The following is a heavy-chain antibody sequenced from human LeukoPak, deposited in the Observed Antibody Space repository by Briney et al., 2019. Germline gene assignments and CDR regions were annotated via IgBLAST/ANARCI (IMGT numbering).Heavy chain of an antibody. V-gene: IGHV3-74*01. D-gene: IGHD3-22*01. J-gene: IGHJ5*02. Sequence: PGGSLRLSCVASGFTFSSYWMHWVRQDPRKGLVWVSRINGDGRNINYADSVRGRFTISRDNAKNTLFLQMNTLRVEDTAVYYCARGGYYDSSGLRWFDPWGQGTLVTVSS. CDR3: ARGGYYDSSGLRWFDP. CDR1: GFTFSSYW. CDR2: INGDGRNI.